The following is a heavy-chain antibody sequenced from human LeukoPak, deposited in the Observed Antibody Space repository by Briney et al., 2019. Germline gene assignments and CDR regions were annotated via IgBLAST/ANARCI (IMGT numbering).Heavy chain of an antibody. CDR3: ARDMGSYYYDSSGYFTDGSFQH. Sequence: GGSLRLSCAASGFTFSSYSMNWVRQAPGKGLEWVSSISSSSSYIYYADSVKGRFTISRDNAKNSLYLQMNSLRAEDTAVYYCARDMGSYYYDSSGYFTDGSFQHWGQGTLVTVSS. D-gene: IGHD3-22*01. J-gene: IGHJ1*01. CDR2: ISSSSSYI. V-gene: IGHV3-21*01. CDR1: GFTFSSYS.